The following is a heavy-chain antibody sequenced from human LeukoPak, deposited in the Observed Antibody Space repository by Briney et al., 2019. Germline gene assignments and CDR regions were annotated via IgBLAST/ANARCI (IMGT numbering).Heavy chain of an antibody. V-gene: IGHV3-30*02. Sequence: GGSLILSCAASGFTFSSYGMHWVRQAPGKGLEWVAFIRFDGSNKYYADSVKGRFTISRDNSKNTLYLQMNSLRAEDTAMYYCAKIVGATIYFDYWGQGTLVTVSS. J-gene: IGHJ4*02. CDR2: IRFDGSNK. D-gene: IGHD1-26*01. CDR1: GFTFSSYG. CDR3: AKIVGATIYFDY.